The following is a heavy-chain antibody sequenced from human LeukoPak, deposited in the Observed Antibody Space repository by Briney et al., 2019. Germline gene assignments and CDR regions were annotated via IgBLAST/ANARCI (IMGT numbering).Heavy chain of an antibody. D-gene: IGHD6-13*01. J-gene: IGHJ4*02. Sequence: GGSLRLSCAASGFTSSSYAMSWVRQAPGKGLEWVSAISGSGGSTYYADSVKGRFTISRDNSKNTLYLQMNSLRAEDTAFYCCAKDRGYSSSWYFSDYWGQGTLVTVSS. V-gene: IGHV3-23*01. CDR2: ISGSGGST. CDR3: AKDRGYSSSWYFSDY. CDR1: GFTSSSYA.